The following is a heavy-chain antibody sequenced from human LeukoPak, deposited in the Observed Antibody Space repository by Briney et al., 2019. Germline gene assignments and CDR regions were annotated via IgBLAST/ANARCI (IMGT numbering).Heavy chain of an antibody. CDR2: ISSITSYI. CDR1: GFTFSNYA. CDR3: ARDYYGDYYFDY. Sequence: GGSLRLSCAASGFTFSNYAMSWVRQAPGKGLEWVSSISSITSYIYYADSVKGRFTISRDNAKNSLYLQMNSLRAEDTAVYYCARDYYGDYYFDYWGQGTLVTVSS. J-gene: IGHJ4*02. D-gene: IGHD4-17*01. V-gene: IGHV3-21*01.